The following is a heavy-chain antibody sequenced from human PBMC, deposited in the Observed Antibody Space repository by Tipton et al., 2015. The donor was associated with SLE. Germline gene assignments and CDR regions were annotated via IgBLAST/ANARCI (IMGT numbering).Heavy chain of an antibody. CDR2: ISSSSSYI. Sequence: SGFTFTTYSMNWVRQAPGKGLEWVSSISSSSSYIYYADSVKGRFTISRDNAKNSLYLQMNSLRAEDTAVYYCARGGFDSSGYYPPFDYWGQGTLVTVSS. CDR1: GFTFTTYS. J-gene: IGHJ4*02. CDR3: ARGGFDSSGYYPPFDY. V-gene: IGHV3-21*01. D-gene: IGHD3-22*01.